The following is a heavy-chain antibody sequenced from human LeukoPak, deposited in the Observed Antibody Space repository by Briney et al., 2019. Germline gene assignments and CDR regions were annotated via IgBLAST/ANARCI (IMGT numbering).Heavy chain of an antibody. D-gene: IGHD1-1*01. J-gene: IGHJ4*02. Sequence: SETLSLTCTVSGGSISSSNWWSWVRQPPGKGLEWIGEIYHSGNINYNPSLKSRVTMSVDKSKNQFSLKLSSVTAADTAVYYCVRQLGYYFDYWGQGTLVTVSS. CDR3: VRQLGYYFDY. V-gene: IGHV4-4*02. CDR2: IYHSGNI. CDR1: GGSISSSNW.